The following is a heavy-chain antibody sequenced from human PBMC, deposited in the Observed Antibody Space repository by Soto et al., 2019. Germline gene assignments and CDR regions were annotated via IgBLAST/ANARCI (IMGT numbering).Heavy chain of an antibody. D-gene: IGHD7-27*01. Sequence: EVQLVESGGGLVKPGGSLRLSCAASGFTFSSYNMNWVRQAPGKGLEWVSWISSSSSYIDYADSVKGRFTISRDNAKNSLYLQMNSLRAEDTALYYCARDGARDGDFDYWGQGTLVTVSS. CDR1: GFTFSSYN. V-gene: IGHV3-21*01. J-gene: IGHJ4*02. CDR3: ARDGARDGDFDY. CDR2: ISSSSSYI.